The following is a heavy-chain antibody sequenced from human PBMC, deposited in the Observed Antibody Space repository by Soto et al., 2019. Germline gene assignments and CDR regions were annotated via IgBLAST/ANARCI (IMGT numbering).Heavy chain of an antibody. Sequence: QLQLQESGPGLVMPSETLSLTCTVSGGSISISSYYWGWIRQPPGKGLEWIGNIYYSGSTYYNPSLTSRVTISIDTSKNQFSLKLSSVTAADTAVYYCARQGSVFDYWGQGTLVTVSS. CDR1: GGSISISSYY. CDR3: ARQGSVFDY. D-gene: IGHD3-10*01. V-gene: IGHV4-39*01. J-gene: IGHJ4*02. CDR2: IYYSGST.